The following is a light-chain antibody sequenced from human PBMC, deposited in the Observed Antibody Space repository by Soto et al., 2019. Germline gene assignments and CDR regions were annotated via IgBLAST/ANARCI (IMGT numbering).Light chain of an antibody. V-gene: IGLV2-11*01. CDR3: CSYAGSSSFRVL. Sequence: QSALTQPRSVSGSPGQSVTISCTGTNSDVGTYNYVSWYQQHPGKAPKLIIYDVTKRPSGVPDRFSGSKSGNTASLIISGLQAADAAEYYCCCCSYAGSSSFRVLFGGGTKVTVL. J-gene: IGLJ2*01. CDR1: NSDVGTYNY. CDR2: DVT.